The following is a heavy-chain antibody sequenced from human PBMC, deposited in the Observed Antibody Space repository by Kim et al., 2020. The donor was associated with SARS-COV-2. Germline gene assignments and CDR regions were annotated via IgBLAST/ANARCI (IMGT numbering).Heavy chain of an antibody. CDR2: IFGGGSST. J-gene: IGHJ4*02. CDR3: AKTGSSGAYYPGY. CDR1: GFTFSSYA. V-gene: IGHV3-23*03. Sequence: GGSLRLSCAASGFTFSSYAMTWVRQAPGKGLEWVSLIFGGGSSTYYADSVKGRFTISSDNTKNTLYLQKNSLGAEDTAVYYCAKTGSSGAYYPGYWGQGT. D-gene: IGHD3-22*01.